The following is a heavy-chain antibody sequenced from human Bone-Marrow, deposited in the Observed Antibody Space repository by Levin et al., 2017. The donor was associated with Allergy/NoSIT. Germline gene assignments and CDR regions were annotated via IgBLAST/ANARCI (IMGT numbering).Heavy chain of an antibody. D-gene: IGHD2-15*01. CDR3: ASWVVVVAAPNVVHYYYGMDV. J-gene: IGHJ6*02. CDR2: IIPILGIA. Sequence: SVKVSCKASGGTFSSYAISWVRQAPGQGLEWMGRIIPILGIANYAQKFQGRVTITADKSTSTAYMELSSLRSEDTAVYYCASWVVVVAAPNVVHYYYGMDVWGQGTTVTVSS. V-gene: IGHV1-69*04. CDR1: GGTFSSYA.